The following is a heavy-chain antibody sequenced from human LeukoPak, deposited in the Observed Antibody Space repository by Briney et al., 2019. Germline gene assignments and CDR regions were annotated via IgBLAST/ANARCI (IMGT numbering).Heavy chain of an antibody. CDR2: TRNKANRYTT. CDR3: ARGSDYDWRSFDN. D-gene: IGHD5-12*01. CDR1: GFTFSDRY. Sequence: GGSLRLSCAVSGFTFSDRYMDWVRQAPGKGLEWVGRTRNKANRYTTEYAASVKGRFTVSRDDSKNSLYLQMNSLKTEDTAVYYCARGSDYDWRSFDNWGQGTLVTVSS. V-gene: IGHV3-72*01. J-gene: IGHJ4*02.